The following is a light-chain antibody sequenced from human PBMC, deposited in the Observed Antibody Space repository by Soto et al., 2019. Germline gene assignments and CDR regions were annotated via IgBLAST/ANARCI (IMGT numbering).Light chain of an antibody. J-gene: IGKJ2*01. CDR2: TAS. CDR1: QTVSIY. V-gene: IGKV1-39*01. Sequence: DIQMTQSPSSLAASVGDRVTITCRASQTVSIYVNWYQQKPGRAPSLVMFTASTLPSGVPSRFSGSGSATDFTLTISSLQPEDFATSYCQQSYNTPYTFGQGTKLEIK. CDR3: QQSYNTPYT.